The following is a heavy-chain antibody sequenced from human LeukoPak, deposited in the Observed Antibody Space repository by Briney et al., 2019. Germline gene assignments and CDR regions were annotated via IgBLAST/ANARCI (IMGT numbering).Heavy chain of an antibody. D-gene: IGHD6-13*01. CDR3: AKDEPPVDLGIAAAGTRFGFNY. Sequence: GGSLRLSCVASGVTLSNYAMSWARQAPGKGLEWVSGISSSGSGGNTYYADSVKGRFTISRDSSRNTLFLHMNTLRAEDTAVYYCAKDEPPVDLGIAAAGTRFGFNYWGQGTLVTVSS. V-gene: IGHV3-23*01. J-gene: IGHJ4*02. CDR2: ISSSGSGGNT. CDR1: GVTLSNYA.